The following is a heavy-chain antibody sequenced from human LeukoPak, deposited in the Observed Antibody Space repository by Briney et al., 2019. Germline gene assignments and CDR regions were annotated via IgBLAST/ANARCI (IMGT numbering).Heavy chain of an antibody. CDR3: ARDQYYYDSSGYLGSVWYFDL. V-gene: IGHV3-74*01. J-gene: IGHJ2*01. CDR1: GFTFSSYW. CDR2: INSDGSSI. D-gene: IGHD3-22*01. Sequence: GGSLRLSCAASGFTFSSYWMHWVRQAPGKGLVWVSRINSDGSSISYADSVKGRFTISRDNAKNTLYLQMNSLRAEDTAVYYCARDQYYYDSSGYLGSVWYFDLWGRGTLVTVSS.